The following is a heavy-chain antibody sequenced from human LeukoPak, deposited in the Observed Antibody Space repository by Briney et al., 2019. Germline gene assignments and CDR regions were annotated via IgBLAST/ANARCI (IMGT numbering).Heavy chain of an antibody. CDR1: GFTSSRYG. D-gene: IGHD4/OR15-4a*01. Sequence: GGSLRLSCAASGFTSSRYGMHWVRQAPGKGLEWVAVISYDGTNKYYADSVKGRFTISRDNSKNTLYLQMNSLRAEDTAVYYCARRAGAYSHPYDYWGQGTLVTVSS. CDR3: ARRAGAYSHPYDY. V-gene: IGHV3-30*03. CDR2: ISYDGTNK. J-gene: IGHJ4*02.